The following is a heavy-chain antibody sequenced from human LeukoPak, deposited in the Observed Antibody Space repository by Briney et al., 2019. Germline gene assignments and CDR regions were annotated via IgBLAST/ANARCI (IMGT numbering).Heavy chain of an antibody. CDR2: AGNKAVSYNT. CDR1: GFTFSEHY. J-gene: IGHJ4*02. D-gene: IGHD2-21*02. Sequence: GGSLRLSCAASGFTFSEHYMDWVRQAPGKGLEWVGRAGNKAVSYNTDYAASVRGRFTISRDDSTNSLFLQMNSLKTEDTAVYYCTSRVLGGDCYYDYWGQGTLVTVSS. V-gene: IGHV3-72*01. CDR3: TSRVLGGDCYYDY.